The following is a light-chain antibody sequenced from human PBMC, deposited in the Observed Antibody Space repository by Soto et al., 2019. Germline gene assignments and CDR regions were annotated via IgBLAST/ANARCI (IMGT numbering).Light chain of an antibody. CDR1: QSVSSN. CDR3: QQYNNWT. J-gene: IGKJ1*01. CDR2: GAS. Sequence: EIVMTQSPATLSVSPGERATLSYRASQSVSSNLAWYQQKPGQAPRLLIYGASTRATGIPARFSGSGSGTEFTLTISSLQSEDFAVYYCQQYNNWTFGQGTKVEIK. V-gene: IGKV3-15*01.